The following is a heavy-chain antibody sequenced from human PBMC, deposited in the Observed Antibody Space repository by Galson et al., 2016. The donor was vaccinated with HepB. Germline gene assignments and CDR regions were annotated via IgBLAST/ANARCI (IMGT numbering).Heavy chain of an antibody. Sequence: QSGAEVKKPGSSVKVSCKASGYAFTTFYMHWVRQAPGQGLEWMGIIKPSDGSTTYAQKFQDRVTVTRDTSTNTVYMELGSLRSEDTAVYYCARDQSRGYYDSSARYYFDFWGQGSPVTVSS. CDR3: ARDQSRGYYDSSARYYFDF. V-gene: IGHV1-46*01. CDR2: IKPSDGST. D-gene: IGHD3-22*01. CDR1: GYAFTTFY. J-gene: IGHJ4*02.